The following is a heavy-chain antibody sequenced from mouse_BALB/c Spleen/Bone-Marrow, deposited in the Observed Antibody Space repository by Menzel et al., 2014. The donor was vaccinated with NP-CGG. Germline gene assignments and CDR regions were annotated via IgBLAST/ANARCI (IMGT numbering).Heavy chain of an antibody. J-gene: IGHJ2*01. V-gene: IGHV14-3*02. Sequence: VQLKESGAELVKSGASVKLSCTASGFNIXDTYMHWVKQRPEQGLEWIGRIDPANGNTKYDPKFQGKATITADTSSNTAYLQLSSLTSEGTAVYYCASYVYGYYFDYWGQGTALTVSS. CDR3: ASYVYGYYFDY. D-gene: IGHD2-2*01. CDR2: IDPANGNT. CDR1: GFNIXDTY.